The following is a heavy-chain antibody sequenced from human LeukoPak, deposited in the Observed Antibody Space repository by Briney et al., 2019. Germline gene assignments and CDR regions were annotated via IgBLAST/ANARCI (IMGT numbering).Heavy chain of an antibody. CDR3: ARHLEGPSNYYYMDV. J-gene: IGHJ6*03. CDR2: IYYSGST. CDR1: GGSISSSSYY. D-gene: IGHD2/OR15-2a*01. V-gene: IGHV4-39*01. Sequence: SETLSLTCTVSGGSISSSSYYWGWIRQPPGKGLEWIGSIYYSGSTYYNPSLKSRVTISVVTSKNQFSLKLSSVTAADTAVYYCARHLEGPSNYYYMDVWGKGTTVTVSS.